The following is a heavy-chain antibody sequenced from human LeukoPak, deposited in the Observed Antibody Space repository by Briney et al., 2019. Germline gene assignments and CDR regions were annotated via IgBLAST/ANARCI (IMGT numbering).Heavy chain of an antibody. D-gene: IGHD4/OR15-4a*01. V-gene: IGHV3-7*01. Sequence: GGSLSFSCAASGFTFFNYWMSWVRQAPGKGLEWVANINLEGSQKYYVDPLKGRFTISRDNANNLLYLQMNSLRAEHTAVYYCARDVDYANPRHDYWGQGTLVTVSS. CDR1: GFTFFNYW. CDR2: INLEGSQK. J-gene: IGHJ4*02. CDR3: ARDVDYANPRHDY.